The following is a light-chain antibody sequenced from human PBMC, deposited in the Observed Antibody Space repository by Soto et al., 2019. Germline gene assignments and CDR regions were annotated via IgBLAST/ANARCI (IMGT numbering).Light chain of an antibody. CDR2: EVS. Sequence: QSVLTQPASVSVSPGQSITSSCTGTSSDVGTYNHVSWYQQHPGKAPQLIIYEVSNRPSGLSNRFSASKSGNTASLTISGLQAEDEADYYCRSFTTSSTLVFGTGTKVTVL. V-gene: IGLV2-14*01. J-gene: IGLJ1*01. CDR1: SSDVGTYNH. CDR3: RSFTTSSTLV.